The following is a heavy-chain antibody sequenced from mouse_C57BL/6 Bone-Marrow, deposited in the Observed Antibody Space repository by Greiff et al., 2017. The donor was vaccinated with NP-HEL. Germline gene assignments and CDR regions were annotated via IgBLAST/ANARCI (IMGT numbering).Heavy chain of an antibody. D-gene: IGHD2-4*01. V-gene: IGHV14-4*01. CDR3: TTIYYDEDDYIDY. CDR1: GFNIIDDS. J-gene: IGHJ2*01. Sequence: VQLQQSGAELVRPGASVKLSCTASGFNIIDDSMHWVKQRPEQGLGWIGWIDPAIGVTEYASKFQGKATLTEDTASNTAYLQLSSLTSEDTAVYYCTTIYYDEDDYIDYWGQGTTLTVSS. CDR2: IDPAIGVT.